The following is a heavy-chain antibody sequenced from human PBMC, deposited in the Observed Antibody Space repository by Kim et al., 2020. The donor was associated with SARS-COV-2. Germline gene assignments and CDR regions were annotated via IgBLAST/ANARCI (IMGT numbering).Heavy chain of an antibody. J-gene: IGHJ4*02. V-gene: IGHV3-15*01. D-gene: IGHD1-26*01. CDR3: TTIARYGSSFDY. Sequence: DYAAPVKGRFTISRDDSKNTLYLQMNSLKTEDTAVYYCTTIARYGSSFDYWGQGTLVTVSS.